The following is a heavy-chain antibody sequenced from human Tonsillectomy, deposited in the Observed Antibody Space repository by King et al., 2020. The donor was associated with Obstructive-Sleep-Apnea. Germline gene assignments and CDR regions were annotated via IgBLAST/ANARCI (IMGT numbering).Heavy chain of an antibody. Sequence: MQLVQSGAEVKKPGASVKVSCKASGYTFTGYYIHWVRQSPGQGLECRGWINPNTGATNYAPKFQGWVTMTRDTSVTTAYMGLKRLRSDDTAVYYLARPPRDYSSSYYGAVDYWGQGTLVTVSS. J-gene: IGHJ4*02. CDR3: ARPPRDYSSSYYGAVDY. CDR2: INPNTGAT. D-gene: IGHD3-10*01. CDR1: GYTFTGYY. V-gene: IGHV1-2*04.